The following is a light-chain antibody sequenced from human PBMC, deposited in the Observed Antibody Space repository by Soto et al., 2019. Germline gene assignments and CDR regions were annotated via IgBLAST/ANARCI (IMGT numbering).Light chain of an antibody. V-gene: IGKV3-20*01. CDR2: GAS. CDR1: QSVSSSY. J-gene: IGKJ2*01. CDR3: QQYGSSPYT. Sequence: EIVLTQSPGTLSLSPGERATLSCRASQSVSSSYLAWYQQKPGQAPRLLIYGASSRATGIPDRFSGSGSGTDFTLTISRLEPEDIPVYYCQQYGSSPYTFGQGTKLEIK.